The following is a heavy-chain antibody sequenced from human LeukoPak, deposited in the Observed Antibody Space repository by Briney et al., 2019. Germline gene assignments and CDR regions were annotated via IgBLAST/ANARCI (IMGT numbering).Heavy chain of an antibody. CDR3: ARGGAEIQLWFNY. CDR1: GYSFTNYW. D-gene: IGHD3-22*01. J-gene: IGHJ4*02. CDR2: IYPDDSDV. Sequence: GESLKISCKSSGYSFTNYWIAWVRQMPGKGLEWMGIIYPDDSDVRYSPSFKGQVTISADKSISTAYLQWSSLKASDSAMYYCARGGAEIQLWFNYWGQGTLVTVSS. V-gene: IGHV5-51*01.